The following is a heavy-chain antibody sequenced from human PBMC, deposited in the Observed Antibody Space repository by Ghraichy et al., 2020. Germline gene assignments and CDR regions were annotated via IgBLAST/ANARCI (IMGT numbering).Heavy chain of an antibody. Sequence: SETLSLTCAVYGGSFSGYYWSWIRQPPGKGLEWIGEINHSGSTNYNPSLKSRVTISVDTSKNQFSLKLSSVTAADTAVYYCARGQDWGAVAGSGGWFDPWGQGTLVTVSS. D-gene: IGHD6-19*01. CDR2: INHSGST. J-gene: IGHJ5*02. V-gene: IGHV4-34*01. CDR1: GGSFSGYY. CDR3: ARGQDWGAVAGSGGWFDP.